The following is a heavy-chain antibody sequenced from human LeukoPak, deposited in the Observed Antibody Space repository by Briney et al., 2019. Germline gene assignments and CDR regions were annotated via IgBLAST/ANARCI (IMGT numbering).Heavy chain of an antibody. J-gene: IGHJ3*02. D-gene: IGHD3-3*01. CDR1: GGSISSSSYY. CDR3: ARDYDFWAGYHAFDM. V-gene: IGHV4-39*07. CDR2: IYYSGRT. Sequence: SETLSLTCTVSGGSISSSSYYWGWIRQPPGKGLEWIGSIYYSGRTYYNPSLKSRVNISVDTSKNQFSLKLSSVTAADTAVYYCARDYDFWAGYHAFDMWGQGTLVTVSS.